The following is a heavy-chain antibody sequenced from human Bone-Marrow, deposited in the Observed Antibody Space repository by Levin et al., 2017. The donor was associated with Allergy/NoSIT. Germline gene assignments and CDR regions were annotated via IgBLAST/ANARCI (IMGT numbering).Heavy chain of an antibody. V-gene: IGHV3-53*01. J-gene: IGHJ4*02. D-gene: IGHD3-9*01. Sequence: SGESLKISCVASGFSVSSYYMSWVRQAPGKGLEWISVIYRGGDIYYAESVKGRFSISRDSSKNTLYLQMNSLRAEDTAMYYCARDTDDTKSRYFDCWGQGTLVTVSS. CDR2: IYRGGDI. CDR1: GFSVSSYY. CDR3: ARDTDDTKSRYFDC.